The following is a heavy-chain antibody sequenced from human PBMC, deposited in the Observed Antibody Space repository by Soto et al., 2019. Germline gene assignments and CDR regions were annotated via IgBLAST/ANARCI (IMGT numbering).Heavy chain of an antibody. D-gene: IGHD3-22*01. CDR3: ARGYYDSRGYYDY. Sequence: PSETLSLTCAVYGGSFSGYYWSWIRQPPGKGLEWIGEINHSGSTNYNPSLKSRVTISVDTSKNQFSLKLSSVTAADTAVYYCARGYYDSRGYYDYWGKGTLVTVS. V-gene: IGHV4-34*01. CDR1: GGSFSGYY. CDR2: INHSGST. J-gene: IGHJ4*02.